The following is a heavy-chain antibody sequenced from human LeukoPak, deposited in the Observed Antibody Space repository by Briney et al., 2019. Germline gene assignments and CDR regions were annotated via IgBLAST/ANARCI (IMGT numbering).Heavy chain of an antibody. CDR1: GFTFDDYA. V-gene: IGHV3-9*03. Sequence: GGSLRLSCAASGFTFDDYAMHWVRQAPGKGLEWVSGISWNSGSIGYADSVKGRFTISRDNARNSLYLQMNSLRAEDMALYYCAKGKESAVAGYYFDYWGQGTLVTVSS. CDR3: AKGKESAVAGYYFDY. J-gene: IGHJ4*02. D-gene: IGHD6-19*01. CDR2: ISWNSGSI.